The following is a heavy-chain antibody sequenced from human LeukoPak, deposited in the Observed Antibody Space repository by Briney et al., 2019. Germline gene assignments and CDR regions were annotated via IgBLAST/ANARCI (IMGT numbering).Heavy chain of an antibody. CDR2: IYSDNT. CDR1: GFTVSSNS. J-gene: IGHJ4*02. D-gene: IGHD1-20*01. CDR3: ARRDNWNDGGGTDY. V-gene: IGHV3-53*01. Sequence: GGSLRLSCTVSGFTVSSNSMSWVRQAPGKGLEWVSFIYSDNTHYSDSVKGRFTISRDNSKNTLYLQMNSLRAEDTAVYYCARRDNWNDGGGTDYWGQGTLVTVSS.